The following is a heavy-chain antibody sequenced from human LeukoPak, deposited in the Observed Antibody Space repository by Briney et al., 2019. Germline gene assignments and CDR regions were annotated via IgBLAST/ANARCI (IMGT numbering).Heavy chain of an antibody. D-gene: IGHD6-13*01. V-gene: IGHV1-8*01. Sequence: ASVKVSCKASGYTFTSYDINWVRQATGQGLEWMGWMNPNSGNTGYAQKFQGRVTMTRNTSISTAYMELSSLRSEDTAVYYCAREGYSSSWYRWFDPWGQGTLVTVSS. CDR1: GYTFTSYD. CDR2: MNPNSGNT. J-gene: IGHJ5*02. CDR3: AREGYSSSWYRWFDP.